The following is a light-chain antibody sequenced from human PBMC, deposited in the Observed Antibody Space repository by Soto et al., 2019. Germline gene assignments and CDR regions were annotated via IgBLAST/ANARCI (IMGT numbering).Light chain of an antibody. CDR2: EVS. V-gene: IGLV2-14*01. Sequence: QCALTQPASVSGSPGQSITISCTGTSSDVGGYNYVSWYQQHPGKAPKLMIYEVSNRPSGVSNRVSGSKSGNTASLTISGLQAEDEADYYCSSYTSSSIDYVFGTGTKLTVL. CDR1: SSDVGGYNY. J-gene: IGLJ1*01. CDR3: SSYTSSSIDYV.